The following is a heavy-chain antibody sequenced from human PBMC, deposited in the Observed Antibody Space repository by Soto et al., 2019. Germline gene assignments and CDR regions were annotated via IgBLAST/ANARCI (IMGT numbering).Heavy chain of an antibody. CDR3: ARHLPSSTWSSLDY. D-gene: IGHD2-15*01. J-gene: IGHJ4*02. CDR2: IHPIDSDT. Sequence: GESLKISCKGSGYIFANYWIGWVRQMPGKGLEWMGIIHPIDSDTKYSPSFQGQVTISADKSISTAYLQWSRLEASDTAIYYCARHLPSSTWSSLDYWAQGTLVTVS. CDR1: GYIFANYW. V-gene: IGHV5-51*01.